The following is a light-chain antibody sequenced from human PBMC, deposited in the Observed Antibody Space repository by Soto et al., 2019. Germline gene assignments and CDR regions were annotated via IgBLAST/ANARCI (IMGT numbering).Light chain of an antibody. CDR2: EVS. CDR1: SSDVGGYNY. V-gene: IGLV2-14*01. CDR3: SSFTSINTWV. J-gene: IGLJ3*02. Sequence: QSALTQPASVSGSPGQSITISCTGTSSDVGGYNYDSWYQQHPGKAPKLMIYEVSNRPSGVSNRFFGSKSGNTASLTISGLQTEDEADYYCSSFTSINTWVFGGGTKLTVL.